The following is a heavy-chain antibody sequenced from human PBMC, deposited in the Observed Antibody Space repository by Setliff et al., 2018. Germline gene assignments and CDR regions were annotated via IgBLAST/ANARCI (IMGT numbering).Heavy chain of an antibody. J-gene: IGHJ4*02. V-gene: IGHV3-48*04. Sequence: GGSLRLSCAASGFTFSSYGMNWVRQAPGKGLEWVSYISSSSSTIYYADSVKGRFTISRDNAKNSLYLQMNSLRAEDTAVYYCARAQAAYNWNYYVLGYWGQGTLVTVSS. CDR1: GFTFSSYG. CDR2: ISSSSSTI. D-gene: IGHD1-7*01. CDR3: ARAQAAYNWNYYVLGY.